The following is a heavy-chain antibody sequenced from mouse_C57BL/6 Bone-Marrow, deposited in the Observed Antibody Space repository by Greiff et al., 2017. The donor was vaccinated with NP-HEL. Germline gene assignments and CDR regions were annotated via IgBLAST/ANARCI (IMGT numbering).Heavy chain of an antibody. J-gene: IGHJ4*01. CDR2: IYPGSGNT. CDR3: ARLGYYYGSSSYAMDY. Sequence: VQLQQSGAELVRPGASVKLSCKASGYTFTDYYINWVKQRPGQGLEWIARIYPGSGNTYYNEKFKGKATLTAEKSSSTAYMQLSSLTSEDSAVYFCARLGYYYGSSSYAMDYWGQGTSVTVSS. V-gene: IGHV1-76*01. CDR1: GYTFTDYY. D-gene: IGHD1-1*01.